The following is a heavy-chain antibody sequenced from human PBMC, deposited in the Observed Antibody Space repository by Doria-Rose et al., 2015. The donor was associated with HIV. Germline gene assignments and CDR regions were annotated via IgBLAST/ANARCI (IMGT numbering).Heavy chain of an antibody. CDR2: IYYTGST. Sequence: QVQLVQSGPGLVKPSETLSLTCSVSGGSISHYYWRWIRQHPRTGLEYTGDIYYTGSTNYSPSLKSRVSISIDTSKNKFSLRLSSVTAADTAVYYCARVLSGTYDYWGQGTLVTVSS. J-gene: IGHJ4*02. D-gene: IGHD1-26*01. CDR1: GGSISHYY. V-gene: IGHV4-59*01. CDR3: ARVLSGTYDY.